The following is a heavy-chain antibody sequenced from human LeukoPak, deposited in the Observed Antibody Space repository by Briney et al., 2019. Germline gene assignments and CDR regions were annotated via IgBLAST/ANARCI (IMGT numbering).Heavy chain of an antibody. CDR2: INEDGGAK. V-gene: IGHV3-7*01. J-gene: IGHJ3*02. Sequence: GGSLRLSCAASGFAFSDYWMTWVRRAPGKGLEWVADINEDGGAKHYVDSVKGRFTISRDNAKNSLYLQMNSLRAEDTAVYYCARDPPDTTGVAFDIWGQGTMVTVSS. CDR3: ARDPPDTTGVAFDI. D-gene: IGHD1-1*01. CDR1: GFAFSDYW.